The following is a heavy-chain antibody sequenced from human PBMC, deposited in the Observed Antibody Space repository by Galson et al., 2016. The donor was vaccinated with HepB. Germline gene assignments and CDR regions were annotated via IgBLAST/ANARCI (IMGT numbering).Heavy chain of an antibody. CDR1: GFTFSSYA. J-gene: IGHJ6*02. CDR2: ISYDGSNK. CDR3: ARVKMELTYYYYGLDV. Sequence: SLRLSCAASGFTFSSYAMHWVRQAPGKGLEWVAVISYDGSNKYYADSVKGRFTISRDNSKNTLYLQMNSLRTEDTAVYCCARVKMELTYYYYGLDVWGQGTTVTVSS. V-gene: IGHV3-30-3*01. D-gene: IGHD1-7*01.